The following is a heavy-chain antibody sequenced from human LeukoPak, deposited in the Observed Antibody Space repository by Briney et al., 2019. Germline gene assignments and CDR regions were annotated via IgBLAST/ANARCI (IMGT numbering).Heavy chain of an antibody. J-gene: IGHJ4*02. Sequence: GRSLRLSCEGSGFTFNGYAFSWVRQAPGKGLEWVAVTGGSDDNTHYADSVKGRFTISRDNSEKRLFLQMNSLRPDDSALYYCTKDLMTGLSSGWYFAYWGQGTLVTVSS. CDR1: GFTFNGYA. V-gene: IGHV3-23*01. CDR2: TGGSDDNT. D-gene: IGHD6-19*01. CDR3: TKDLMTGLSSGWYFAY.